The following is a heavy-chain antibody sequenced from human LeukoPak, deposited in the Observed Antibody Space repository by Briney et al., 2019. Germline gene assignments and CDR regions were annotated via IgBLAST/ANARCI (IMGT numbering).Heavy chain of an antibody. V-gene: IGHV4-34*01. CDR3: ARGGGDWNDAYQNAFDI. CDR1: GGSFSGSY. J-gene: IGHJ3*02. CDR2: IIHSGST. Sequence: PSETLSLTCAVYGGSFSGSYWSWIRQSPGKGLEWIWEIIHSGSTTYNPSLKSRVTISIDTSQNQFSLKLSSVTAADTAVYYCARGGGDWNDAYQNAFDIWDQGTMGTVSS. D-gene: IGHD1-1*01.